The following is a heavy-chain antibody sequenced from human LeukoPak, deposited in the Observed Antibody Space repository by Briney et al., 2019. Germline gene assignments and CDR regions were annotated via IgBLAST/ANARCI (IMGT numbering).Heavy chain of an antibody. D-gene: IGHD6-13*01. V-gene: IGHV3-33*01. J-gene: IGHJ4*02. CDR2: IWYDGSNK. CDR1: GFTFSSYG. Sequence: GRSLRLSCAASGFTFSSYGMHWVRQAPGKGLEWVAVIWYDGSNKYYADSVKGRFTISRDNSKNTLYLQMNSLRAEDTAVYYCARDPSSWSSSWNDYCGQGTLVTVSS. CDR3: ARDPSSWSSSWNDY.